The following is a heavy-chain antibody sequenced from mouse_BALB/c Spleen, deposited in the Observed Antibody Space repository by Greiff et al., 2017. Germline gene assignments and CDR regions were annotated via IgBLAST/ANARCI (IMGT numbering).Heavy chain of an antibody. Sequence: EVKLMESGGGLVKPGGSLKLSCAASGFTFSSYTMSWVRQTPEKRLEWVATISSGGSYTYYPDSVKGRFTISRDNAKNTLYLQMSSLKSEDTAMYYCTSYDYGAYWGQGTLVTVSA. V-gene: IGHV5-6-4*01. CDR2: ISSGGSYT. CDR3: TSYDYGAY. D-gene: IGHD2-4*01. CDR1: GFTFSSYT. J-gene: IGHJ3*01.